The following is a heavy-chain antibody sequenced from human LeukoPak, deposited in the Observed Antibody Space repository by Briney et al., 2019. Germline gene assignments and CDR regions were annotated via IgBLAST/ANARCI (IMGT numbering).Heavy chain of an antibody. CDR2: ISGFSGNT. D-gene: IGHD3/OR15-3a*01. J-gene: IGHJ4*02. Sequence: ASVKVSCKASGYTLTSHPITWVRQAPGQGLEWMGWISGFSGNTNYAQTLQGRVTMTIETSTDTAYMELTSLRSDDTDTYFCARGTGAWTAIDYWGQGTLVTVSS. CDR1: GYTLTSHP. V-gene: IGHV1-18*01. CDR3: ARGTGAWTAIDY.